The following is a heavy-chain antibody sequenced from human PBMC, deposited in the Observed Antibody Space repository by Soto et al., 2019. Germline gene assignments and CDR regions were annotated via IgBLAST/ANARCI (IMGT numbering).Heavy chain of an antibody. CDR3: ARVREVITRVGAFDI. V-gene: IGHV1-69*13. D-gene: IGHD3-22*01. CDR2: IIPIFGTA. J-gene: IGHJ3*02. Sequence: ASVKVSCKASGGTFSSYAISWVRQAPGQGLEWMGGIIPIFGTANYAQKFQGRVTITADESTSTAYMELSSLRSEDTAVYYCARVREVITRVGAFDIWGQGTMVTVSS. CDR1: GGTFSSYA.